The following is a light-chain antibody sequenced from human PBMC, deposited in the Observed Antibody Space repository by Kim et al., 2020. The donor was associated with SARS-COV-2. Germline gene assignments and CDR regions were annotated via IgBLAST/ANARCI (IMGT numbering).Light chain of an antibody. Sequence: GQGVTTSCSGSTANIGSNTVNWYQQLPGTAHKLIIYASDQRPSGVPERFSGSKSGTAASLAISGLQSEDEAEYYCTAWGGSLSGRVFGGGTKVTVL. CDR1: TANIGSNT. V-gene: IGLV1-44*01. CDR3: TAWGGSLSGRV. J-gene: IGLJ2*01. CDR2: ASD.